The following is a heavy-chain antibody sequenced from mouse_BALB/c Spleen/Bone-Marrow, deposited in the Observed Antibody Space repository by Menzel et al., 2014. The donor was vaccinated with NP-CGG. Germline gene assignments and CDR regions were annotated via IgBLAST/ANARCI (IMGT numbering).Heavy chain of an antibody. V-gene: IGHV2-6-7*01. CDR3: AREGPYGNYAMDY. D-gene: IGHD2-10*02. Sequence: VQLVESGPGLVAPSQSPSITCTVSGFSLTGYGVNWVRPPPGKGLEWLGMIWGDGSTDYNSALKSRLSISKDNSKSQVFLKMNSLQTDDTARYYCAREGPYGNYAMDYWGQGTSVTVSS. J-gene: IGHJ4*01. CDR1: GFSLTGYG. CDR2: IWGDGST.